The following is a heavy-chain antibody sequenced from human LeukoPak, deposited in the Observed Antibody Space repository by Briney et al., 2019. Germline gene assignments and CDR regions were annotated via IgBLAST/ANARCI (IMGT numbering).Heavy chain of an antibody. CDR1: GGSISSYY. V-gene: IGHV4-59*01. D-gene: IGHD4-23*01. CDR2: IYYSGST. J-gene: IGHJ4*02. Sequence: SETLSLTCTVSGGSISSYYWSWIRQPPGKGLEWIGYIYYSGSTNYNPSLKSRVTISVDTSKNQFSLKLSSVTAADTAVYYYARGAGGKDDYWGQGTLVTVSS. CDR3: ARGAGGKDDY.